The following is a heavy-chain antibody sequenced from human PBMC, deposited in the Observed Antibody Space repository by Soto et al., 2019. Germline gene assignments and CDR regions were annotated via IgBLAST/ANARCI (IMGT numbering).Heavy chain of an antibody. CDR2: IGRRSDI. V-gene: IGHV3-21*01. Sequence: PGGSLRLSCEASGFSFSTYSMHWVRQAPGKGLEWVSSIGRRSDIYCADSVKGRSTISRDNAKNSVSLQMNSLRDEDTAVYYCAREETAWPLAYGLDVWGQGTTVTVSS. D-gene: IGHD2-21*02. CDR3: AREETAWPLAYGLDV. CDR1: GFSFSTYS. J-gene: IGHJ6*02.